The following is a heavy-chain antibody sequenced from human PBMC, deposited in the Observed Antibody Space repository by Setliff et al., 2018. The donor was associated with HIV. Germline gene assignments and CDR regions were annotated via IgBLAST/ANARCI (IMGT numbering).Heavy chain of an antibody. CDR2: INTENGNP. V-gene: IGHV7-4-1*02. CDR1: GYTFTSYA. D-gene: IGHD5-12*01. CDR3: SRDVATIGAKFYYPYMDV. Sequence: ASVKVSCKTSGYTFTSYALNWVRPAPGQGLECMEWINTENGNPTYAQGFTGRFVFSLYTAVNTAYLLISSLKPEDAAVYYFSRDVATIGAKFYYPYMDVWGKGTTVTVSS. J-gene: IGHJ6*03.